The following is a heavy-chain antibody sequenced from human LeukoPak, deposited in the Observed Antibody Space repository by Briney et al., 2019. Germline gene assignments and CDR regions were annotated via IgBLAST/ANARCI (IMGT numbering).Heavy chain of an antibody. Sequence: SETLSLTCAVSGYSISSGNYWGWIRQSPGTGLEWIGSFYHSGGSYYNPSLKSRVTISEDTSKNQFSLKLSSVTAADTAVYYCATAVVITPFDSWGQGILVTVSS. V-gene: IGHV4-38-2*01. CDR1: GYSISSGNY. CDR3: ATAVVITPFDS. D-gene: IGHD3-22*01. J-gene: IGHJ4*02. CDR2: FYHSGGS.